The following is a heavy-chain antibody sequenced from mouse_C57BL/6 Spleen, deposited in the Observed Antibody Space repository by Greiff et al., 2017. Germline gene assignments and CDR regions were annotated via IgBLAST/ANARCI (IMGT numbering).Heavy chain of an antibody. CDR2: INPNYGTT. J-gene: IGHJ4*01. V-gene: IGHV1-39*01. D-gene: IGHD1-1*02. CDR1: GYSFTDYN. CDR3: ARGGWPLKAYAMDY. Sequence: LQESGPELVKPGASVKISCKASGYSFTDYNMNWVKQSNGKSLEWIGVINPNYGTTSYNQKFKGKATLTVDQSSSTAYMQLNSLTSEDSAVYYCARGGWPLKAYAMDYWGQGTSVTVSS.